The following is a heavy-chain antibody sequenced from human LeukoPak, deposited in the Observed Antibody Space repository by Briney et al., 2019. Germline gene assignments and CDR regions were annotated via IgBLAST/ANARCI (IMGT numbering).Heavy chain of an antibody. CDR1: GYTFTSNH. CDR2: INPSGDST. Sequence: ASVKVSCKASGYTFTSNHIHWVRQAPGQGLEWMGVINPSGDSTSYAPNFQGRVTVTRDTSTSTVYMELSSLRSEDTAIYYCAKIAARDTGEGYWGQGTLVTVSS. CDR3: AKIAARDTGEGY. D-gene: IGHD6-6*01. V-gene: IGHV1-46*01. J-gene: IGHJ4*02.